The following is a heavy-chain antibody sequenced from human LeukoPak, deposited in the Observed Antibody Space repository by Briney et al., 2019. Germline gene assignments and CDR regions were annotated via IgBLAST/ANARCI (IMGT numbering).Heavy chain of an antibody. V-gene: IGHV3-9*01. D-gene: IGHD2-2*01. J-gene: IGHJ5*02. CDR1: GFTFDDYA. CDR3: AKGAGIVVVPAASWFDP. Sequence: GGSLRLSCAASGFTFDDYAMHWVRQAPGKGLEWVSGISWNSGSIGYADSVKGRFTISRDNAKNSLYLQMNSLRAEDTALYYCAKGAGIVVVPAASWFDPWGQGTLVTVSS. CDR2: ISWNSGSI.